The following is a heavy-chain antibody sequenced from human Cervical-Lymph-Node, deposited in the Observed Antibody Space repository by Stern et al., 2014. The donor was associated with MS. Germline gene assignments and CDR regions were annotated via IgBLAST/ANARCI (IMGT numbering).Heavy chain of an antibody. V-gene: IGHV1-69*06. J-gene: IGHJ6*02. Sequence: VQLVQSGAELKKPGSSVRVSCKASGGTFSSFGISWVRQAPGQGLEWVGGIIPIFGPANYAQQLQDRVTIPADTSTSTAYMDLSSLRSEDTAVYYCASGLIPRDHYNYYGMEVWGQGTTVTVSS. D-gene: IGHD1-14*01. CDR2: IIPIFGPA. CDR3: ASGLIPRDHYNYYGMEV. CDR1: GGTFSSFG.